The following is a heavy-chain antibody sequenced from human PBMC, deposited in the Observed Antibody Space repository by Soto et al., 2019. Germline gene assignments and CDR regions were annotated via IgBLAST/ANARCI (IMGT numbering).Heavy chain of an antibody. J-gene: IGHJ4*02. V-gene: IGHV1-18*01. CDR2: IQTDTGHP. Sequence: QVQLVQSGPEVKKPGASVKVSCKASGYTFLKYGINWVRQAPGQGLEWMGGIQTDTGHPNVAQKFQDRVTMTTDTSTGTAYMEMMSLRSGDTATYYCAKDRGYGYLFDHWGQGTLVTVSS. D-gene: IGHD3-16*01. CDR1: GYTFLKYG. CDR3: AKDRGYGYLFDH.